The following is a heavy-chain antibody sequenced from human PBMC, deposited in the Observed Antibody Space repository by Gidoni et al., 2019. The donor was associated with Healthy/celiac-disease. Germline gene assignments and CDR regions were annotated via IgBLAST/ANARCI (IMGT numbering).Heavy chain of an antibody. J-gene: IGHJ4*02. V-gene: IGHV4-34*01. D-gene: IGHD5-18*01. CDR3: ARADYSYGLDY. Sequence: QVQLQHWGAGLLKPSESLSLTCAVSGGSFSGYCWSGIRQPPGKGLEWTGEINHSGSTNYNPSLKSRVTISVDTSKNQFSLKLSSVTAADTAVYYCARADYSYGLDYWGQGTLVTVSS. CDR1: GGSFSGYC. CDR2: INHSGST.